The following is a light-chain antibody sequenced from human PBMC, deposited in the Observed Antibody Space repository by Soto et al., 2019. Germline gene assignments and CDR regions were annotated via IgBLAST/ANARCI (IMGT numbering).Light chain of an antibody. CDR1: QGISSC. V-gene: IGKV1-12*01. CDR2: TAS. J-gene: IGKJ4*02. Sequence: DIQMTQSPSSVSASVGDRVTITCRASQGISSCLAWYQQKPGKAPELLIYTASSLQSGVPSRFSGSGSGTDFTLTISSLQPEDFATYYCQQLNSFPPTFGGGTKVEIK. CDR3: QQLNSFPPT.